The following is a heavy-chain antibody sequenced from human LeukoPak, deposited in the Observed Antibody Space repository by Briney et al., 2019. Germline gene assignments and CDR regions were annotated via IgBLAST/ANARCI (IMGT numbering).Heavy chain of an antibody. CDR2: VFPGDSDT. J-gene: IGHJ3*02. D-gene: IGHD1-26*01. V-gene: IGHV5-51*01. CDR1: EYTFTSSW. CDR3: ARHRGAKDGSDI. Sequence: GESLKISCQGSEYTFTSSWIGWVRQMPGKGLEWMGSVFPGDSDTRYLPSFEGQVTISADKAINTAYLQWSSLKASDTAMYHCARHRGAKDGSDIWGQGTMVTVAS.